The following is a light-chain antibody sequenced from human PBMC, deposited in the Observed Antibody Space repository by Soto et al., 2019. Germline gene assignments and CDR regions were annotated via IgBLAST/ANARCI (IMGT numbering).Light chain of an antibody. CDR1: QSISSY. Sequence: DIQMTQSPASLSASLGDRVTITCRASQSISSYLNWYQQKPGKAPKLLIYAASSLQGGVPSRFSGSGSGTDFTLTISSLQPEDLETYYCQQTYSSPWTFGQGTKVDIK. J-gene: IGKJ1*01. CDR2: AAS. CDR3: QQTYSSPWT. V-gene: IGKV1-39*01.